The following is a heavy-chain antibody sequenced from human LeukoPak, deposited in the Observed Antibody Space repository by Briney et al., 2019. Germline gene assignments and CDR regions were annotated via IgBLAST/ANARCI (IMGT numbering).Heavy chain of an antibody. D-gene: IGHD3-22*01. CDR1: GYSISSGYY. CDR2: IYHSGST. J-gene: IGHJ3*02. CDR3: ARIITMIGFDI. V-gene: IGHV4-38-2*01. Sequence: SETLSLTCAVSGYSISSGYYWGWIRQPPGKGLEWIGSIYHSGSTYYNPSLKSRVTISVDTSKNQFSLKLSSVTAADTAVYYCARIITMIGFDIWGQGTMVTVSS.